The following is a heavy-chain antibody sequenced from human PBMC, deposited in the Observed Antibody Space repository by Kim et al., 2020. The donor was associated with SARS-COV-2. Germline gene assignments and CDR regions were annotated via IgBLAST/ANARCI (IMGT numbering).Heavy chain of an antibody. D-gene: IGHD3-10*01. V-gene: IGHV3-33*01. CDR3: ARDRITMVRGVIYGMDV. CDR2: IWYDGSNK. CDR1: GFTFSSYG. Sequence: GGSLRLSCAASGFTFSSYGMHWVRQAPGKGLEWVAVIWYDGSNKYYADSVKSRFTISRDNSKNTLYLQMNSLRAEDTAVYYCARDRITMVRGVIYGMDVWGQGTTVTVSS. J-gene: IGHJ6*02.